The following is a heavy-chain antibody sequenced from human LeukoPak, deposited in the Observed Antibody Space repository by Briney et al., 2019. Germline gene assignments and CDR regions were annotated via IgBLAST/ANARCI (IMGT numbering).Heavy chain of an antibody. Sequence: GGSLRLSCAASGFTFSSYAMSWVRQAPGKGLEWVSAISGSGGTTYYADSVKGRFTISRDNSKNTLYLQMNSLRAEDTAVYYCAKSTTVTMYGYWGQGTLVTVSS. V-gene: IGHV3-23*01. D-gene: IGHD4-17*01. CDR3: AKSTTVTMYGY. CDR1: GFTFSSYA. J-gene: IGHJ4*02. CDR2: ISGSGGTT.